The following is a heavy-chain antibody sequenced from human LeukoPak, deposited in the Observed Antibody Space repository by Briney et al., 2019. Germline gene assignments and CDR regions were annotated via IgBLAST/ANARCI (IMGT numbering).Heavy chain of an antibody. CDR2: ISSSGSYI. CDR1: GFTFSSYA. D-gene: IGHD3-10*01. CDR3: ARDRIAMVRGVNAFGY. J-gene: IGHJ4*02. Sequence: GGTLRLSGAASGFTFSSYAMSWVRQSPGKGLEWVSAISSSGSYIHYADSVKGRFTISRDNAKNSLYLQMNSLRAEDTAVYYCARDRIAMVRGVNAFGYWGQGTLVTVSS. V-gene: IGHV3-21*01.